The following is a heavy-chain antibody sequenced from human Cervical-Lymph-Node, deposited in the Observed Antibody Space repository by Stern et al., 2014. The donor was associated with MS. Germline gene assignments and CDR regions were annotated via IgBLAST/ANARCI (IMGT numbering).Heavy chain of an antibody. J-gene: IGHJ3*01. CDR3: ALAAAGRYDAFHV. CDR2: IYSTGST. Sequence: MQLVESGPGLVQPSQTLSLTCSVSGDSVGTGYYCTWIHHHPDRGLEWIGSIYSTGSTDSNPSLQSRLSMSIDTSENSFSLRLTSVTAADTAVYYCALAAAGRYDAFHVWGQGTLVTVSS. D-gene: IGHD6-13*01. CDR1: GDSVGTGYY. V-gene: IGHV4-31*03.